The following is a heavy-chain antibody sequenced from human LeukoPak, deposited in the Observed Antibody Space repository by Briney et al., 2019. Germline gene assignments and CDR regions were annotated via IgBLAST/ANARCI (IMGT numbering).Heavy chain of an antibody. D-gene: IGHD3-22*01. CDR1: GFTFSSYA. V-gene: IGHV3-33*01. CDR3: ARDTPDSSGYYYADY. Sequence: GGSLRLSCAASGFTFSSYAMHWVRQAPGKGLEWVAVIWYDGSNKYYADSVKGRFTISRDNSKNTLYLQMNSLRAEDTAVYYCARDTPDSSGYYYADYWGQGTLVTVSS. J-gene: IGHJ4*02. CDR2: IWYDGSNK.